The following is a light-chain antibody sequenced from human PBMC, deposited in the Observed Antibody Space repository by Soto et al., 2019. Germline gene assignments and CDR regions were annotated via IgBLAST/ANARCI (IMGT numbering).Light chain of an antibody. CDR2: AAS. J-gene: IGKJ1*01. Sequence: DIQMTQSPSSLSASVGDRVSITCRASQTVKNYFNWYQQKPGKAPNLLINAASTLQSGVPSRFSGNGSDTDFTLIISSRQPEDFATYYCQQSYTIPPTFSQGTKVEIK. CDR1: QTVKNY. CDR3: QQSYTIPPT. V-gene: IGKV1-39*01.